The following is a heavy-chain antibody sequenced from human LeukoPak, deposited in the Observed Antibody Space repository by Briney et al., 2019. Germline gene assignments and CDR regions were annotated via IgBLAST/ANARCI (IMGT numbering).Heavy chain of an antibody. V-gene: IGHV5-51*01. D-gene: IGHD6-13*01. CDR3: ARHLGAGGSSSWYTGYYYYHYYMDV. J-gene: IGHJ6*03. CDR2: IFPGDSDT. Sequence: GESLKISCKTFGYSFANYWIGWVRQMPGKGLEWMGIIFPGDSDTRYSPSFQGQVTISADKSINTAYLQWSSLKASDTAMYYCARHLGAGGSSSWYTGYYYYHYYMDVWGKGTTVTVSS. CDR1: GYSFANYW.